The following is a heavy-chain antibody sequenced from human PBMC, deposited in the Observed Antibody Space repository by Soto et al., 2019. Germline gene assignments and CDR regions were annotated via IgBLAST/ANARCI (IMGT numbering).Heavy chain of an antibody. J-gene: IGHJ6*02. CDR1: GFDASVNF. CDR3: VRENYFYGMDV. Sequence: GRSLRLSCAASGFDASVNFMTWVRQAPGRGLEWVSTINNAGSTFYADSVKGRFTISGDNSKNTLYLQMNSLRVEDTAMYYCVRENYFYGMDVWGQGTAVTVSS. CDR2: INNAGST. V-gene: IGHV3-66*01.